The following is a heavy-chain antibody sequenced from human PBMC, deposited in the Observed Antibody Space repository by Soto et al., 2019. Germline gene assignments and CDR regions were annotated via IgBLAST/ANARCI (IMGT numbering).Heavy chain of an antibody. V-gene: IGHV4-4*07. CDR3: ARGASSSWYGTNYYGMDV. D-gene: IGHD6-13*01. CDR1: GGSISSYY. J-gene: IGHJ6*02. CDR2: IYTSGST. Sequence: PSGTLSITCTVSGGSISSYYWSWIRQPAGKGLEWIGRIYTSGSTNYNPSLKSRVTMSVDTSKNQFSLKLSSVTAADTAVYYCARGASSSWYGTNYYGMDVWGQGTMVTVSS.